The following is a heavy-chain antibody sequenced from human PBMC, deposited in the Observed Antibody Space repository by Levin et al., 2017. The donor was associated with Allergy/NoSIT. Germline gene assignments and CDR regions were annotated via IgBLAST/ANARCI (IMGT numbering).Heavy chain of an antibody. J-gene: IGHJ4*02. V-gene: IGHV4-39*07. Sequence: SETLSLTCTVSGGSISSSSYYWGWIRQPPGKGLEWIGSIYYSGSTYYNPSLKSRVTISVDTSKNQFSLKLSSVTAADTAVFYCARVPAGTILIVQPYYFDYWGQGTLVTVSS. CDR3: ARVPAGTILIVQPYYFDY. D-gene: IGHD6-19*01. CDR1: GGSISSSSYY. CDR2: IYYSGST.